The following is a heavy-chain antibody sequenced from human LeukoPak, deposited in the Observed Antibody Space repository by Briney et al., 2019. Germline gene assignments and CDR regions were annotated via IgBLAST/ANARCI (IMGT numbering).Heavy chain of an antibody. CDR3: ARSLNEYYYDSSGYYSLGDAFDI. Sequence: GGSLRLSCAASGFTFSSYAMHWVRQAPGKGLEWVAVISYDGSNKYYADSVKGRFTISRDNSKNTLYLQMNSLRAEDTAVYYCARSLNEYYYDSSGYYSLGDAFDIWGQGTMVTVSS. CDR2: ISYDGSNK. D-gene: IGHD3-22*01. CDR1: GFTFSSYA. J-gene: IGHJ3*02. V-gene: IGHV3-30-3*01.